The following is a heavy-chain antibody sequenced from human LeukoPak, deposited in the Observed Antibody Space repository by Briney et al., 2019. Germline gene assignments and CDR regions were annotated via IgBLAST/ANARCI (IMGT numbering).Heavy chain of an antibody. CDR1: GYTFTSYG. J-gene: IGHJ6*03. D-gene: IGHD3-9*01. V-gene: IGHV1-18*01. CDR3: ARGARFDWSFYYYMDV. CDR2: ISAYNGNT. Sequence: ASVKVSCKASGYTFTSYGISWVRQAPGQGLEWMGWISAYNGNTNYAQKLQGRVTMTTDTSTSTAYMELSSLRSEDTAVYYCARGARFDWSFYYYMDVWGKGTTVTISS.